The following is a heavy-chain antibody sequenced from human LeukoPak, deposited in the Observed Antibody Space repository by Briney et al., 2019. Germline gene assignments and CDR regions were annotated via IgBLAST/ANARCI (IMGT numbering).Heavy chain of an antibody. CDR3: AREYCSGGSCYSADY. V-gene: IGHV1-2*02. J-gene: IGHJ4*02. Sequence: GESLKISCKASGYTFTGYYMHWVRQAPGQGPEWMGWINPNSGGTDYAHKFQGRVTMTTDTSTSTAYMELRSLRSDDTAVYYCAREYCSGGSCYSADYWGQGTLVTVSS. CDR2: INPNSGGT. D-gene: IGHD2-15*01. CDR1: GYTFTGYY.